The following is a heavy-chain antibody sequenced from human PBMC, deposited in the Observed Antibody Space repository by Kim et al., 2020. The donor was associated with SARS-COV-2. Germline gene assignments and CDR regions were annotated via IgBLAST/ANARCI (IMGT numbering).Heavy chain of an antibody. V-gene: IGHV4-4*07. CDR2: IHASGST. D-gene: IGHD6-19*01. CDR3: VRKVAGTDRRFDY. J-gene: IGHJ4*02. Sequence: SETLSLICTVSGGSFSSYRWSWIRQSAGKGLEWIGRIHASGSTNYNPALKSRLTMSVDASQHQMSLKLSSVTAADTAMYYCVRKVAGTDRRFDYWGQGILVTVSS. CDR1: GGSFSSYR.